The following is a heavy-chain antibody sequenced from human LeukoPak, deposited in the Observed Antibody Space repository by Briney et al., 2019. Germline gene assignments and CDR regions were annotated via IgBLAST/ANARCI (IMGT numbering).Heavy chain of an antibody. Sequence: SETLSLTCTVSGGSISSYYWSWIRQPPGKGLEWIGYIYYSGSTNYNPSLKSRVTISVDTSKNQFSLKLSSVTAADTAVYYCARVRPGYYYDSSGYFDYWGQGTLVTVSP. D-gene: IGHD3-22*01. V-gene: IGHV4-59*12. CDR2: IYYSGST. J-gene: IGHJ4*02. CDR1: GGSISSYY. CDR3: ARVRPGYYYDSSGYFDY.